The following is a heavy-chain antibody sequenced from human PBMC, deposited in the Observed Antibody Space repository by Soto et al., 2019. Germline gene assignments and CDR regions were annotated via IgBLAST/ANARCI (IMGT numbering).Heavy chain of an antibody. V-gene: IGHV3-9*01. J-gene: IGHJ4*02. CDR3: ATALVGFGELSFDY. Sequence: EVQLVESGGGLVQPGRSLRLSCAASGFTFDDYAMHWVRQSPGKGLEWVSGISWNSGSIGYADSVQGRFTISIDNAKNSLYPQMNSLRAEDTALYYCATALVGFGELSFDYWGQGTLVTVSS. D-gene: IGHD3-10*01. CDR2: ISWNSGSI. CDR1: GFTFDDYA.